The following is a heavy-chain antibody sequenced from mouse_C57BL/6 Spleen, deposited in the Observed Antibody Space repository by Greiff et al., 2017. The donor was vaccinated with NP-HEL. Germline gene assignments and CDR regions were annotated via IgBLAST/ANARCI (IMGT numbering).Heavy chain of an antibody. Sequence: EVQVVESGGGLVQPGGSLKLSCAASGFTFSDYYMYWVRQTPEKRLEWVAYISNGGGSTYYPDTVKGRFTISRDNAKNTLYLQMSRLKSEDTAMYYCARVWDGYFDVWGTGTTVTVSS. CDR1: GFTFSDYY. D-gene: IGHD4-1*01. V-gene: IGHV5-12*01. CDR2: ISNGGGST. J-gene: IGHJ1*03. CDR3: ARVWDGYFDV.